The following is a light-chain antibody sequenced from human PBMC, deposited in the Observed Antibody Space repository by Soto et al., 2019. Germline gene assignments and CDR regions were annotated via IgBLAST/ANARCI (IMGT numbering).Light chain of an antibody. CDR3: QQSYSIPWT. CDR2: TAS. Sequence: DLEMTQSPSSLSASVGDRVTTTCRASQTIGRYLNWYQHKPGKAPKLLIYTASNLQSGVPSRFSGSGSGTDFTLTISSPQPEDFATYYCQQSYSIPWTFGQGTKVEIK. V-gene: IGKV1-39*01. CDR1: QTIGRY. J-gene: IGKJ1*01.